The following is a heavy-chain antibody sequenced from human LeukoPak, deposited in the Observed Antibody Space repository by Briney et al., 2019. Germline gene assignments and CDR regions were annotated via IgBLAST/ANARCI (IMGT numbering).Heavy chain of an antibody. CDR2: IIPIFGTA. D-gene: IGHD5-18*01. CDR1: GGTFSSYA. Sequence: GASVKVSCKASGGTFSSYAISWVRQAPGQGLEWMGGIIPIFGTANYAQKFQGRVTITTDESTSTAYMELSSLRSEDTAVYYCARVGGIQLWSSNWFDPWDQGTLVTVSS. J-gene: IGHJ5*02. V-gene: IGHV1-69*05. CDR3: ARVGGIQLWSSNWFDP.